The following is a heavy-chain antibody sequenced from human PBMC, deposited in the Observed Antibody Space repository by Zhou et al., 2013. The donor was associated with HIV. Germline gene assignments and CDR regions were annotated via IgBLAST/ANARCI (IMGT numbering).Heavy chain of an antibody. V-gene: IGHV1-69*05. J-gene: IGHJ4*02. CDR3: ARAHYSSSAKYYFDY. Sequence: QVQLVQSGAEVKKPGSSVKVSCKASGGTFSSYAISWVRQAPGQGLEWMGGIIPIFGTANYAQKFQGRVTITTDESTSTAYMELSSLRSEDTAVYYCARAHYSSSAKYYFDYWGQGTLVTVSS. D-gene: IGHD6-6*01. CDR2: IIPIFGTA. CDR1: GGTFSSYA.